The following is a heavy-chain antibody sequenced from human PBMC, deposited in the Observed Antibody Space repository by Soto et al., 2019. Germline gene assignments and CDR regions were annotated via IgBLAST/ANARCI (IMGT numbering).Heavy chain of an antibody. Sequence: SQTLSLTCAISGDSVSSNSAAWNWIRQSPSRGLEWLGRTYYRSKWYNDYAVSVKSRITINPDTSKNQFSMQMNSVTPEDTVVFYCARGGYSYGLTDGGYNYWGQGPLVTVSS. V-gene: IGHV6-1*01. CDR1: GDSVSSNSAA. CDR3: ARGGYSYGLTDGGYNY. J-gene: IGHJ4*02. D-gene: IGHD5-18*01. CDR2: TYYRSKWYN.